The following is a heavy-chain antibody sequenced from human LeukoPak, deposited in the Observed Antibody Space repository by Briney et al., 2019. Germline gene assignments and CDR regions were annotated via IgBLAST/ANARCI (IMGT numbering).Heavy chain of an antibody. CDR3: ARGATYYYDSSDY. Sequence: RRCLRLSCADPGFTINSKRTHRIRQAHGKQLARMAVISYDGSNKYYADSVKGRLTISRDNSKNTLYLQMNSLRAEDTAVYYCARGATYYYDSSDYWGQGTLVTVSS. J-gene: IGHJ4*02. D-gene: IGHD3-22*01. CDR1: GFTINSKR. V-gene: IGHV3-30*03. CDR2: ISYDGSNK.